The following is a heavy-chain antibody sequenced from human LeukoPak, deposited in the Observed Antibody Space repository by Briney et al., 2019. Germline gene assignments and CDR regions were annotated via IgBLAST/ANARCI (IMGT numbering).Heavy chain of an antibody. CDR1: GFTFDDYA. V-gene: IGHV3-43*02. CDR3: ATGGIATALDY. J-gene: IGHJ4*02. D-gene: IGHD6-13*01. CDR2: ISGDGGST. Sequence: GGSLRLSCAASGFTFDDYAMHWVRQAPGKGLEWVSLISGDGGSTYYADSVKGRFTISRDISKNTLYLQMNSLRPEDTALYYCATGGIATALDYWGQGTLVTVSS.